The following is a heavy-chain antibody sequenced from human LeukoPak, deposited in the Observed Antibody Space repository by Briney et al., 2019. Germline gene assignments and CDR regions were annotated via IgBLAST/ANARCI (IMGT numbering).Heavy chain of an antibody. D-gene: IGHD6-19*01. Sequence: PGGSLRLSCAASGFTLSNAWMNWVRQAPGKGLEWVGLIKSKTNGETRDYAAPVKGRFTISRDDSDNTLYLQMNSLKNEDTAVYYCAREMLAAVAAQSWGQGTLVTVSS. CDR1: GFTLSNAW. CDR2: IKSKTNGETR. V-gene: IGHV3-15*01. J-gene: IGHJ5*02. CDR3: AREMLAAVAAQS.